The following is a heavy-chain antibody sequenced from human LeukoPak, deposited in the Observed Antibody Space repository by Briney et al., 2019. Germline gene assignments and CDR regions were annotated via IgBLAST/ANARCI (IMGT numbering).Heavy chain of an antibody. Sequence: PGGSLRLSCAASGFTFSNAWMSWVRQPPGKGLEWIGEINHSGSTNYNPSLKSRVTISVDTSKNQFSLKLSSVTAADTAVYYCARRGGYDILTGYYRDAFDIWGQGTMVTVSS. CDR2: INHSGST. V-gene: IGHV4-34*01. CDR3: ARRGGYDILTGYYRDAFDI. D-gene: IGHD3-9*01. CDR1: GFTFSNAW. J-gene: IGHJ3*02.